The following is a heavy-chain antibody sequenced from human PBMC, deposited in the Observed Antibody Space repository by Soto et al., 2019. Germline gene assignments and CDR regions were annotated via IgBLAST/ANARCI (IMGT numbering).Heavy chain of an antibody. Sequence: PSETLSLTCTVSGGSISSYYWSWIRQPPGKGLEWIGYIYYSGSTNYNPSLKSRVTISVDTSKNQFSLKLSSVTAADTAVYYCARSYSYGELYYYYGMDVWGQGTTVTVSS. CDR3: ARSYSYGELYYYYGMDV. CDR1: GGSISSYY. D-gene: IGHD5-18*01. J-gene: IGHJ6*02. V-gene: IGHV4-59*01. CDR2: IYYSGST.